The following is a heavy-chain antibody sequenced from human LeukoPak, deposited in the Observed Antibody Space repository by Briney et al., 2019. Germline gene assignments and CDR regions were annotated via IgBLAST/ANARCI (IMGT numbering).Heavy chain of an antibody. CDR2: IYHSGTT. J-gene: IGHJ6*02. D-gene: IGHD2-21*01. V-gene: IGHV4-30-2*01. Sequence: SQTLSLTCTVSGASISSGNYYWSWIRQPPGKGLEWIGYIYHSGTTYYNPSLNSRVTLSVDRSKNQFSLKMTSVTAADTAVYYCARDFHCGGGDCSWVDVWGQGTTVTVSS. CDR1: GASISSGNYY. CDR3: ARDFHCGGGDCSWVDV.